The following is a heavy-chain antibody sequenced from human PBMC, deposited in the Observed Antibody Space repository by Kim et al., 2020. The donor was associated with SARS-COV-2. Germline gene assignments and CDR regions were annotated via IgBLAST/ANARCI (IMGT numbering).Heavy chain of an antibody. V-gene: IGHV3-53*01. Sequence: KGRFTISRDNSKNTLYLQMNSLRAEDTAVYYGARGDYDFWSGYYTEPLDYWGQGTLVTVSS. CDR3: ARGDYDFWSGYYTEPLDY. J-gene: IGHJ4*02. D-gene: IGHD3-3*01.